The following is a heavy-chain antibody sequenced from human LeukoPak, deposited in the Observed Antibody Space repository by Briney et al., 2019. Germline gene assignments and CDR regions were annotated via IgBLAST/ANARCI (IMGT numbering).Heavy chain of an antibody. V-gene: IGHV4-61*01. Sequence: SETLSLTCAVSGGSISTSSYYWGWVRQPPGKGLEWIGYIYYSGSTNYNPSLKSRVTISVDTSKNQFSLRLSSVTAADTAVYYCARETSQKGAHYMDVWGKGTTVTISS. CDR3: ARETSQKGAHYMDV. CDR2: IYYSGST. D-gene: IGHD3-16*01. CDR1: GGSISTSSYY. J-gene: IGHJ6*03.